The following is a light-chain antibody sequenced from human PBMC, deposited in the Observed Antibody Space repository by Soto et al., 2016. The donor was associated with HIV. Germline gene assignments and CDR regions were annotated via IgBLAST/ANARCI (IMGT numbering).Light chain of an antibody. J-gene: IGLJ1*01. V-gene: IGLV3-21*03. CDR1: NIGSKS. CDR2: DDS. CDR3: QVWDSSSDPHV. Sequence: SYELTQPPSVSVAPGKTARITCGGNNIGSKSVHWYQQKPGQAPVVVVYDDSNRPSGIPERFSGSNSGNTATLTISRVEAGDEADYYCQVWDSSSDPHVFGTGTKGHRP.